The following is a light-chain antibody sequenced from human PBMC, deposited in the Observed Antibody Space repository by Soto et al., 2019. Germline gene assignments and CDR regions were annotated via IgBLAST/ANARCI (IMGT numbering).Light chain of an antibody. CDR3: QESYTGPAVS. J-gene: IGKJ4*01. CDR2: AVS. CDR1: QGLRSD. Sequence: DIQMTQSPSSLSASVGDRVTITCRASQGLRSDLAWYQQKPGKAPKRLIYAVSNLQSGVPSRFSGSGSGTEFSLTISSLQPEDFATYFCQESYTGPAVSFGGGTKVDIK. V-gene: IGKV1-17*01.